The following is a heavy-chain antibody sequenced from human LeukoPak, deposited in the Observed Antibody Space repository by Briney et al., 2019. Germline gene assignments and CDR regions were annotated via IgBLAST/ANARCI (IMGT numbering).Heavy chain of an antibody. CDR1: GFTFSSNG. CDR2: IQYDGSKK. J-gene: IGHJ4*02. V-gene: IGHV3-30*02. CDR3: AREGAYIYGALKKPYFFDY. Sequence: QSGGSLRLSCVASGFTFSSNGMHWVRQAPGKGLEWVTFIQYDGSKKYYADSVKGRFTISRDNSKNTLYLQMNSLSPEDTAVYYCAREGAYIYGALKKPYFFDYWGQGTLVTVSS. D-gene: IGHD5-18*01.